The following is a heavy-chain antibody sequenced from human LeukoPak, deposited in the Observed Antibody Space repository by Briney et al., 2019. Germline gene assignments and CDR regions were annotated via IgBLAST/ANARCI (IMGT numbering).Heavy chain of an antibody. Sequence: SETLSLTCTVSGGSISSYYWSWIRQPAGKGLEWIGRIYTSGSTNYNPSLKSRVTMSVDTSKNQFSLKLSSVTAADTAVYYCAREAYYYDSSGYWRAFDIWGQGTMVTVSS. J-gene: IGHJ3*02. CDR2: IYTSGST. CDR3: AREAYYYDSSGYWRAFDI. CDR1: GGSISSYY. D-gene: IGHD3-22*01. V-gene: IGHV4-4*07.